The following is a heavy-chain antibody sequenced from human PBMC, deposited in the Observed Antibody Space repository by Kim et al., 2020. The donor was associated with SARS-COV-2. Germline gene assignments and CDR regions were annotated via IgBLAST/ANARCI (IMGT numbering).Heavy chain of an antibody. CDR3: AILKYYYDSSGYPFDY. CDR2: IYSGGST. V-gene: IGHV3-53*01. CDR1: GFTVSSNY. J-gene: IGHJ4*02. D-gene: IGHD3-22*01. Sequence: GGSLRLSCAASGFTVSSNYMSWVRQAPGKGLEWVSVIYSGGSTYYADSVKGRFTISRDNSKNTLYLQMNSLRAEDTAVYYCAILKYYYDSSGYPFDYWGQGTLVTVSS.